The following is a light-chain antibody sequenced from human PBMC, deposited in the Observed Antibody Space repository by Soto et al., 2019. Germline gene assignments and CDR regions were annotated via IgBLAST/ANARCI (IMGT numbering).Light chain of an antibody. Sequence: QSALTQPASVSGSPGQSITISCTGTNSDVGGYNYVSWYQQHPGKAPKLMIYEVSNRPSGVSNRFSGSKSGNTASLTISGLQAEDEADYYCSSYTSTTTVVFGGATKLTVL. CDR2: EVS. V-gene: IGLV2-14*01. CDR1: NSDVGGYNY. CDR3: SSYTSTTTVV. J-gene: IGLJ3*02.